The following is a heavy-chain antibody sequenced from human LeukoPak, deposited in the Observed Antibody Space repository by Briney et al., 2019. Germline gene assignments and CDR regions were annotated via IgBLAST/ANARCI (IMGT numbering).Heavy chain of an antibody. CDR2: TYYRSKWYN. D-gene: IGHD2-8*02. CDR3: ASESSWCGAGLDY. J-gene: IGHJ4*02. Sequence: SQTLSLTCAISGDSVSSNSAAWNWIRQSPSRGLEWLGRTYYRSKWYNDYAVSMKSRITINPDTSKNQFSLQLNSATPEDTAVYYCASESSWCGAGLDYWGQGTLVTVSS. V-gene: IGHV6-1*01. CDR1: GDSVSSNSAA.